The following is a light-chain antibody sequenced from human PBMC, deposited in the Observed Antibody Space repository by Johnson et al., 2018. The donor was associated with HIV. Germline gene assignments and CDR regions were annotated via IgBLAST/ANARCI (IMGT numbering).Light chain of an antibody. CDR2: DNN. Sequence: QSVLTQPPSVSAAPGQKVTISCSGSSSNIGNNYVSWYQQLPGTAPKLLIYDNNKRPSGIPDRISGSKSGTSATLGIAGLQTGDEADYYCGTWDSSLNVEVFGTGTRVTVL. CDR3: GTWDSSLNVEV. CDR1: SSNIGNNY. J-gene: IGLJ1*01. V-gene: IGLV1-51*01.